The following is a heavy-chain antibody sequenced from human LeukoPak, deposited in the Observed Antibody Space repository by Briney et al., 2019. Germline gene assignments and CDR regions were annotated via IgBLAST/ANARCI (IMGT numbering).Heavy chain of an antibody. J-gene: IGHJ6*03. CDR1: GGSISGYY. V-gene: IGHV4-59*01. Sequence: SETLSLTCSVSGGSISGYYWSWIRQPPGKGLEWIGYIYYSGSTNYNPSLKSRVTISVDTSKDQFSLKLSSVTAADTAVYYCARGAYYYYYMDVWGKGTTVTVSS. CDR2: IYYSGST. CDR3: ARGAYYYYYMDV.